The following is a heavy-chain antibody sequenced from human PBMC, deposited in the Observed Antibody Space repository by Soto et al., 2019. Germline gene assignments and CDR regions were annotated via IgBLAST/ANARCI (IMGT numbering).Heavy chain of an antibody. CDR3: ARSSYDYGDYNDY. V-gene: IGHV4-59*01. D-gene: IGHD4-17*01. CDR2: IYYSGST. Sequence: SETLSLTCTVSGGSISSYYWSWIRQPPGKGLEWIGYIYYSGSTNYNPSLKSRVTISVDTSKNQFSLKLSSVTAADTAVYYCARSSYDYGDYNDYWGQGTLVTVSS. J-gene: IGHJ4*02. CDR1: GGSISSYY.